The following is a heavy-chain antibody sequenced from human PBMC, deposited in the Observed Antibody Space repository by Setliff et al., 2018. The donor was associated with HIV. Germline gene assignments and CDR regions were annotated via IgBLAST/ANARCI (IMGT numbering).Heavy chain of an antibody. CDR2: IYTSGST. CDR1: DGSISTGSYY. CDR3: ARGRFVGFDY. V-gene: IGHV4-61*02. Sequence: SEILSLTCTVADGSISTGSYYWSWVRQPAGRGLEWIGRIYTSGSTNYNPSLKSRVTMSVDTSKNQFSLNLTSVTAADTAVYYCARGRFVGFDYWGQGTLVTVSS. D-gene: IGHD3-16*02. J-gene: IGHJ4*02.